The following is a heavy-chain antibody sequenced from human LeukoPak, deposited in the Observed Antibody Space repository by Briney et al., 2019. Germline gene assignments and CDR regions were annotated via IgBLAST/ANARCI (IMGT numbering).Heavy chain of an antibody. CDR3: ASLQLLYNY. CDR1: GGSFSGYY. CDR2: VNHSGST. Sequence: SETLSLTCAVYGGSFSGYYWSRIRQPPGKGLEWIGEVNHSGSTNYNPSLKSRVTISVDTSKNQFTLKLSSVTAADTAVYYCASLQLLYNYWGQGTLVTVSS. V-gene: IGHV4-34*01. D-gene: IGHD2-2*02. J-gene: IGHJ4*02.